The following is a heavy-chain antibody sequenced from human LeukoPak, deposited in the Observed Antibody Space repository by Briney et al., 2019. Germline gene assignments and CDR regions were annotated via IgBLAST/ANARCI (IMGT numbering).Heavy chain of an antibody. Sequence: ASVKVSCKASGGTFSSYAISWVRQAPGQGLEWMGGIIPIFGTANYAQKFQGRVTITADESTSTAYMELSSLRSEDTAVYYCARDLAPADYDWNYVVYWGQGTLFTVSS. J-gene: IGHJ4*02. D-gene: IGHD1-20*01. CDR3: ARDLAPADYDWNYVVY. CDR1: GGTFSSYA. CDR2: IIPIFGTA. V-gene: IGHV1-69*13.